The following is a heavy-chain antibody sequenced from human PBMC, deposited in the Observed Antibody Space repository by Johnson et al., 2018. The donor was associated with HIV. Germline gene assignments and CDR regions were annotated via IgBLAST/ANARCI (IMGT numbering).Heavy chain of an antibody. Sequence: VQLVESGGGLVQPGGSLRLSCAASGFTFSSYAMSWVRQAPGKGLEWVSAISCSTIYYADSVTGRFTISRDNAKNSLYLQMSSLRAEDTAVYYCAREELYGAGPDAFDIWGQGTMVTVSS. CDR1: GFTFSSYA. CDR2: ISCSTI. V-gene: IGHV3-48*04. D-gene: IGHD4-17*01. CDR3: AREELYGAGPDAFDI. J-gene: IGHJ3*02.